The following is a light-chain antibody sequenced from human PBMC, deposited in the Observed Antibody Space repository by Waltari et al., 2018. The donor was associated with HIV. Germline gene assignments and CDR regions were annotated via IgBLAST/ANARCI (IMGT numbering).Light chain of an antibody. J-gene: IGLJ3*02. Sequence: SVLTQPPSASGTPGQSVTISCSGSSSNIGSDTVNWYQHLPGTAPKLLIYRNNERPAGGPDRFSGSKSGTSASLAISGLQSEDEADYYCAAWDDTLNGPVFGGGTKLTVL. V-gene: IGLV1-44*01. CDR3: AAWDDTLNGPV. CDR1: SSNIGSDT. CDR2: RNN.